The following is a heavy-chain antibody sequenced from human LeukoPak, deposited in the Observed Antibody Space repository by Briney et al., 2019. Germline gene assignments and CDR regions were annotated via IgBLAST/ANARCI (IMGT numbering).Heavy chain of an antibody. CDR1: GITLSNYG. J-gene: IGHJ4*02. CDR2: LSGSGGGT. V-gene: IGHV3-23*01. CDR3: AKRGVVIRVFLVGFHKEAYYFDS. D-gene: IGHD3-10*01. Sequence: PGGSLRLSCAVSGITLSNYGMSWVRQAPGKGLEWVAGLSGSGGGTNYADSVQGRFTISRDNPKNTLYLQMNSLRAEDTAVYFCAKRGVVIRVFLVGFHKEAYYFDSWGLGALVTVSS.